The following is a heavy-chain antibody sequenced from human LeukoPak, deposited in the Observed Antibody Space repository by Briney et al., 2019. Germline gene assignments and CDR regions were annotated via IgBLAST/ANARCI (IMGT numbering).Heavy chain of an antibody. D-gene: IGHD5-18*01. J-gene: IGHJ6*03. Sequence: SETLSLTCAAYGGSFSGYYWSWIRQPPGKGLEWIGEINHSGSTNYNPSLKSRVTISVDTSKNQFSLKLSSVTAADTAVYYCARGGYSYGSTATTPRRYMDVWGKGTTVTVSS. CDR1: GGSFSGYY. CDR2: INHSGST. V-gene: IGHV4-34*01. CDR3: ARGGYSYGSTATTPRRYMDV.